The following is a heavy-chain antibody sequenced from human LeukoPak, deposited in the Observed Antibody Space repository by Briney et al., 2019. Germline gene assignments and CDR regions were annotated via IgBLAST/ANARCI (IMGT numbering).Heavy chain of an antibody. Sequence: GGSLRLSCAASGFTFSSYAMHWVRQAPGKGLEWVAVISYDGSNKYYADSVKGRFTISRDNSKNTLYLQMNSLRAEDTAVYYCARSFRTYHYDSSGYSGFDYWGQGTLVTVSS. D-gene: IGHD3-22*01. J-gene: IGHJ4*02. CDR2: ISYDGSNK. CDR1: GFTFSSYA. V-gene: IGHV3-30-3*01. CDR3: ARSFRTYHYDSSGYSGFDY.